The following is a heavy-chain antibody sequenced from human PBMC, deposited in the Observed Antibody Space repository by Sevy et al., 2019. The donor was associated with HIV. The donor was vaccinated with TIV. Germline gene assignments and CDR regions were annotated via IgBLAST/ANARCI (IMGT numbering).Heavy chain of an antibody. D-gene: IGHD3-10*01. V-gene: IGHV3-48*03. J-gene: IGHJ5*02. CDR1: GFTCSSYD. Sequence: GGSLRLSCTASGFTCSSYDMNWVRQAPGKGLEWVSRISSGGSSIYYANSVKGRFTISRDNAKNSLNLQMNSLRAEDTAVYYCTGNGGAFYNGFDPWGQGTLVTVSS. CDR2: ISSGGSSI. CDR3: TGNGGAFYNGFDP.